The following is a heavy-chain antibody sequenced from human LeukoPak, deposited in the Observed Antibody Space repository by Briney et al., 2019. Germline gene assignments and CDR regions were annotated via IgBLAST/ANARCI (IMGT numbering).Heavy chain of an antibody. J-gene: IGHJ4*02. CDR1: GYTFTSYQ. CDR2: INPSGGRT. Sequence: GASMKVSCKASGYTFTSYQMHWVRQAPGQGLEWMGMINPSGGRTGYAQKFQGRVIMTRDSSTTTVYMELSSLRSEDTAVYYCARGAGEALYYFDNWGQGTLVPVSS. V-gene: IGHV1-46*01. D-gene: IGHD3-10*01. CDR3: ARGAGEALYYFDN.